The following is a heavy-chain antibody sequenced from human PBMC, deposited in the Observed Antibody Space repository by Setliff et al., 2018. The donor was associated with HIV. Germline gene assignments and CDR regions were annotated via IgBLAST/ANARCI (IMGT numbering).Heavy chain of an antibody. CDR3: TTKILD. V-gene: IGHV3-15*01. J-gene: IGHJ4*02. CDR2: IKSNTDGGAT. CDR1: GFTFSNVW. Sequence: PGGSLRLSCAASGFTFSNVWMSWVRQAPGKGLEWVGRIKSNTDGGATDYAAPVKGRFTISRDDSKNTLYLLMNSLKTDDTAVYYCTTKILDWGQGTLATVSS.